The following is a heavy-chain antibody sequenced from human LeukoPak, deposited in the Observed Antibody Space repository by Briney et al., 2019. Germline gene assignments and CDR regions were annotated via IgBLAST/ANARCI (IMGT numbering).Heavy chain of an antibody. CDR1: GYTFTSYG. CDR3: ARVYYYGSGIDHWFDP. Sequence: GASVKVSCKASGYTFTSYGISWVRQAPGQGLEWMGWISAYNGNTNYAQKLQGRVTMTTDTSMSTAYMELRSLRSDDTAVYYCARVYYYGSGIDHWFDPWGQGTLVTVSS. CDR2: ISAYNGNT. D-gene: IGHD3-10*01. V-gene: IGHV1-18*01. J-gene: IGHJ5*02.